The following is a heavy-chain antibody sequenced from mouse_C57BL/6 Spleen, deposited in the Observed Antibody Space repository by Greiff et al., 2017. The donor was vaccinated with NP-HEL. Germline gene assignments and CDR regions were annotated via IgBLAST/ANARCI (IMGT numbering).Heavy chain of an antibody. CDR3: ARGGYDGYSFAY. CDR1: GYTFTSYW. CDR2: IDPSDSYT. D-gene: IGHD2-3*01. V-gene: IGHV1-69*01. Sequence: QVQLQQPGAELVMPGASVKLSCKASGYTFTSYWMHWVKQRPGQGLEWIGEIDPSDSYTNYNQKFKGKSTLTVDKSSSTAYMQLSSLTSEDSAVYYCARGGYDGYSFAYWGQGTLVTVSA. J-gene: IGHJ3*01.